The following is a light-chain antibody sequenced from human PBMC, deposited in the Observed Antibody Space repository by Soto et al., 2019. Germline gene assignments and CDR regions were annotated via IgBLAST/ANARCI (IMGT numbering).Light chain of an antibody. CDR2: KAS. CDR3: QQYDSYPFT. CDR1: QSINNW. Sequence: DIPMTQSPCTLSASEGDRVTITCRASQSINNWLAWYQQKPGKAPKLLISKASNLKSGVPSRFSGTGSGTEFTLTISSLQPDDCASYYCQQYDSYPFTFGGGTKVEI. V-gene: IGKV1-5*03. J-gene: IGKJ4*01.